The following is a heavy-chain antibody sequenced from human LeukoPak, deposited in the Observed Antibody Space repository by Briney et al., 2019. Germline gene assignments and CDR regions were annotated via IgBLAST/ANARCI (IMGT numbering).Heavy chain of an antibody. J-gene: IGHJ5*02. CDR1: GFAVSTNY. V-gene: IGHV3-66*02. Sequence: GGSPRLSCAASGFAVSTNYLSWVRQAPGKGLEWVSVIYSDGSTYYTDSVKGRFTISRDNSKNTLYLQTNSLRPEDTAVYYCARDQRSESYYPWGWFDPWGQGTLVTVSS. CDR3: ARDQRSESYYPWGWFDP. D-gene: IGHD1-26*01. CDR2: IYSDGST.